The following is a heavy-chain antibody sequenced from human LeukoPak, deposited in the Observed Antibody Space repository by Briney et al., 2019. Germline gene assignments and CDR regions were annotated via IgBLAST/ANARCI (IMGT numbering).Heavy chain of an antibody. V-gene: IGHV3-23*01. CDR3: ARGHYYGMDV. CDR2: ISDGGSRT. J-gene: IGHJ6*02. CDR1: GFSFSSYA. Sequence: PGGSLRLSCAASGFSFSSYAVSWVRQAPGRGLEWVSGISDGGSRTYYADSVKGRFTISRDNAKNSLYLQMNSLRAEDTAVYYCARGHYYGMDVWGQGTTVTVSS.